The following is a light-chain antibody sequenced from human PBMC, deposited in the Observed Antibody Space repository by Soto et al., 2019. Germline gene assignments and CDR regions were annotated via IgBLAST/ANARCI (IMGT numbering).Light chain of an antibody. V-gene: IGKV3-20*01. CDR2: GAS. J-gene: IGKJ2*01. Sequence: EIVLTQSPGTLSLSPGERATLSCRASQSVSSRNLAWYQQKPGQAPRLLMYGASSRATGIPDRFSGSGSGTDFTLTMSRLEPEDFAVYYCQQYGSSPPYTFGQGTKLEIK. CDR3: QQYGSSPPYT. CDR1: QSVSSRN.